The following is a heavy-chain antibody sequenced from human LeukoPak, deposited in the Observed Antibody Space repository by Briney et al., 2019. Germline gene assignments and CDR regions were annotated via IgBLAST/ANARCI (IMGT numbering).Heavy chain of an antibody. J-gene: IGHJ5*02. V-gene: IGHV3-30*02. D-gene: IGHD3-3*01. CDR2: IRYDGSNK. Sequence: GGSLRLSCAASGFTFSSYGMHWVCQAPGKGLEWVAFIRYDGSNKYYADSVKGRFTISRDNSKNTLYLQMNSLRAEDTAVYYCAKEGDRWYYDFWSGPNWFDPWGQGTLVTVSS. CDR1: GFTFSSYG. CDR3: AKEGDRWYYDFWSGPNWFDP.